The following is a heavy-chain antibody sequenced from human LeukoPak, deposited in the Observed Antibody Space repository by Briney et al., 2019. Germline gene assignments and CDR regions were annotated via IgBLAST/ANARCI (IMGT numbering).Heavy chain of an antibody. Sequence: SETLSLTCAVYGGSFSGYYWSWIRQPPGKGLEWIGEINHSGSTNYNPSLKSRVTISVDTSKNQFSLKLSSVTAADTAVYYCASSGWYRGYWGQGTLVTVSS. CDR3: ASSGWYRGY. J-gene: IGHJ4*02. V-gene: IGHV4-34*01. CDR2: INHSGST. D-gene: IGHD6-19*01. CDR1: GGSFSGYY.